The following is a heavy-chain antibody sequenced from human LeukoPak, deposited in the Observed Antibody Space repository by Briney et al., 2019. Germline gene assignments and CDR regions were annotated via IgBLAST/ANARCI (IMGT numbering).Heavy chain of an antibody. J-gene: IGHJ4*02. CDR2: IIPIFGIA. D-gene: IGHD3-22*01. CDR3: ARDRYDSSCYYYEFDY. Sequence: ASVKVSCKASGGTFSSYAISWVRQAPGQGLEWMGRIIPIFGIANYAQKSQGRVTITADKSTSTAYMELSSLRSEDTAVYYCARDRYDSSCYYYEFDYWGQRTLVTVSS. V-gene: IGHV1-69*04. CDR1: GGTFSSYA.